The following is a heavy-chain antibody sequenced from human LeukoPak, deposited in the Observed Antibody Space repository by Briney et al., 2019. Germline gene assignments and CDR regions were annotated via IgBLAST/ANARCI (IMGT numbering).Heavy chain of an antibody. J-gene: IGHJ4*02. CDR3: ARDGGASSRNFDY. CDR1: GGSISSGDYY. D-gene: IGHD6-6*01. V-gene: IGHV4-30-4*08. CDR2: IYNSGST. Sequence: SETLSLTCTVSGGSISSGDYYWNWIRQPPGKGLEWIGYIYNSGSTHYNPSLKSRVTISVDTSKNQFSLKLSSVTAADTAVYYCARDGGASSRNFDYWGQGTRVTVSS.